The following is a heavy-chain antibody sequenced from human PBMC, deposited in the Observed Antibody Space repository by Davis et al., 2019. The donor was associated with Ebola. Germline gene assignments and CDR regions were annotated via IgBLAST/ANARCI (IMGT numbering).Heavy chain of an antibody. CDR3: AKDGGYSSGWRLDY. J-gene: IGHJ4*02. D-gene: IGHD6-19*01. CDR1: GFTFSSYG. V-gene: IGHV3-30*02. Sequence: GESLKISCAASGFTFSSYGMHWVRQAPGKGLEWVAFIRYDGSNKYYADSVKGRFTISRDNSKNTLYLQMNSLRAEDTAVYYCAKDGGYSSGWRLDYWGQGTLVTVSS. CDR2: IRYDGSNK.